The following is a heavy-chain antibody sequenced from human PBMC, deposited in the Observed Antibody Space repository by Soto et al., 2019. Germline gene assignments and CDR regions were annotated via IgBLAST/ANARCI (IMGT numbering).Heavy chain of an antibody. CDR3: ARGPSGDKIDY. Sequence: QVQLEESGPRLVRPSQTLSLTCTASGGSISNPNYWWSWIRQAPDKGPEWIGHIYNGGTTYNNPSLQNRGTRSLHTSKDQFYLQLSSVSAAYTAVYYCARGPSGDKIDYWGQGTLVTVSS. V-gene: IGHV4-30-4*08. CDR1: GGSISNPNYW. D-gene: IGHD7-27*01. J-gene: IGHJ4*02. CDR2: IYNGGTT.